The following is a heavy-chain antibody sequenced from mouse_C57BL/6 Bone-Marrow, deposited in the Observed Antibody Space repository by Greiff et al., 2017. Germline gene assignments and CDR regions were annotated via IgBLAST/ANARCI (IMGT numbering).Heavy chain of an antibody. CDR2: INPGSGGT. Sequence: QVQLQQSGAELVRPGTSVKVSCKASGYAFTNYLIEWVKQRPGQGLEWIGVINPGSGGTNYNEKFKGKATLTAAKSYSTAYMQLSSLTSKDSAVYFCARRRYYCAYWGQGTTLTVSS. J-gene: IGHJ2*01. CDR1: GYAFTNYL. V-gene: IGHV1-54*01. CDR3: ARRRYYCAY.